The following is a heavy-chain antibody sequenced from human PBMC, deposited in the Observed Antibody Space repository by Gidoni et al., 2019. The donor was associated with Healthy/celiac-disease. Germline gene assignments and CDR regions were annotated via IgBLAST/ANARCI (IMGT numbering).Heavy chain of an antibody. V-gene: IGHV3-66*02. CDR3: ARDRAYGIFGVGDTFDYYYYGMDV. Sequence: EVQLVESGGGLVPPVGSLGLSCAASEFTVRRHYMRLVSAAPGTGLGGVAGIYSVGSTYYADSVKGRFTITRDNSKNTLYLQMNSLRAEDTAVYYCARDRAYGIFGVGDTFDYYYYGMDVWGQGTTVTVSS. J-gene: IGHJ6*02. D-gene: IGHD3-3*01. CDR1: EFTVRRHY. CDR2: IYSVGST.